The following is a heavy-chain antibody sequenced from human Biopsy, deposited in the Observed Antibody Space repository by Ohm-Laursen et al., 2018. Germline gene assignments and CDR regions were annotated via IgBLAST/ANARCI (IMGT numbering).Heavy chain of an antibody. CDR3: ALQSVAQMKNFDY. CDR1: GFSFTGYY. D-gene: IGHD6-19*01. V-gene: IGHV1-2*02. CDR2: ISPKSGDT. J-gene: IGHJ4*02. Sequence: GASVKVSCKASGFSFTGYYIHWVRQAPGQGLEWMGWISPKSGDTNYAHKFQGNITMTRDTSMSTAYMEMSRLRCDDTAVYYCALQSVAQMKNFDYWGQGTLGTVSS.